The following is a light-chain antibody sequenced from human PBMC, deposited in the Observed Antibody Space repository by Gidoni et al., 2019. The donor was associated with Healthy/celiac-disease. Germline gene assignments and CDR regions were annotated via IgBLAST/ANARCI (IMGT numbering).Light chain of an antibody. CDR2: GAS. CDR3: QQYNNWPPA. Sequence: EIVMTQSTATLSVSPGERATLSCRASQRVSSNLAWYQQKPGQAPRLLIYGASTRATGIPARFSGSGSGTEFTLTISSLQSEDFAVYYCQQYNNWPPAFGQGTKLEIK. CDR1: QRVSSN. V-gene: IGKV3-15*01. J-gene: IGKJ2*01.